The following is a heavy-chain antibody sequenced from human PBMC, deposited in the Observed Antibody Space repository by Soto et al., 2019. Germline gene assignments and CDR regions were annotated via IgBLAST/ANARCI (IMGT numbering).Heavy chain of an antibody. V-gene: IGHV4-31*03. CDR3: ARGALGYCSGGSCYRYYYYGMDV. D-gene: IGHD2-15*01. CDR2: IYYSGST. Sequence: QVQLQESGPGLVKPSQTLSLTCTVSGGSISSGGYYWSWIRQHLGKGLEWIGYIYYSGSTYYNPSLKSRVTISVDTSKNQCSLKLSSVTAADTAVYYCARGALGYCSGGSCYRYYYYGMDVWGQGTTVTVSS. CDR1: GGSISSGGYY. J-gene: IGHJ6*02.